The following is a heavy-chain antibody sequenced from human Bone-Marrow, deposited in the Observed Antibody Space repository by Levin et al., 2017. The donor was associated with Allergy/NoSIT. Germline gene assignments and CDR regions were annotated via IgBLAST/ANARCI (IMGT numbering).Heavy chain of an antibody. CDR2: MYDSGNT. J-gene: IGHJ2*01. Sequence: SETLSLTCTVSGGSVSSDSYLWSWVRQPPGKGLEWIGNMYDSGNTKYNPSLRSRVTMSMDTSKNQLSLKLTSMIAAATAVYYCARVAGGVRGFWYFDLWGRGTLVTVSS. CDR1: GGSVSSDSYL. D-gene: IGHD3-16*01. CDR3: ARVAGGVRGFWYFDL. V-gene: IGHV4-61*01.